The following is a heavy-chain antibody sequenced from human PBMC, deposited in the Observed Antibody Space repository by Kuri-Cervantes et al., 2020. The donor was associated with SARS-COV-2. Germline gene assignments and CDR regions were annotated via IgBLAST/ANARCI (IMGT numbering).Heavy chain of an antibody. CDR3: AKDIVPVGATYDAFDI. J-gene: IGHJ3*02. CDR2: ISSSSSYI. CDR1: GFTFSSYS. V-gene: IGHV3-21*01. Sequence: GESLKISCAASGFTFSSYSMNWVRQAPGKGLEWVSSISSSSSYIYYADSVKGRFTISRDNAKNSLYLQMNSLRAEDTAVYYCAKDIVPVGATYDAFDIWGQGTMVTVSS. D-gene: IGHD1-26*01.